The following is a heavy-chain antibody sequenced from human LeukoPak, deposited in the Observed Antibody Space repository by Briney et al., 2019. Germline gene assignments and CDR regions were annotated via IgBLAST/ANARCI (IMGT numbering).Heavy chain of an antibody. CDR3: ARDRWDSYGDY. Sequence: GGSLRLSCAASGFTFSSYAMHWVRQAPGKGLEWVAVISYDGSNKYYADSVKGRFTISRDNAKNSLYLQMNSLRAEDTAVYYCARDRWDSYGDYLGQGHLVTVYS. J-gene: IGHJ4*02. CDR2: ISYDGSNK. D-gene: IGHD5-18*01. CDR1: GFTFSSYA. V-gene: IGHV3-30-3*01.